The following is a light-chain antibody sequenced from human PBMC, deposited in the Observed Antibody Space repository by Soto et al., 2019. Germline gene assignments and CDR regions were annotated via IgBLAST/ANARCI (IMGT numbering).Light chain of an antibody. Sequence: VPMTHSPASLSASVIDIVIITCRASQSISSYLNWYQQKPGKPPKLLIYAASSLQRGVPSRFSGSGSGTQFTLTISSLQPEDFATYYCQQYNTYSTFGQGTRLEIK. CDR3: QQYNTYST. CDR1: QSISSY. J-gene: IGKJ5*01. CDR2: AAS. V-gene: IGKV1-39*01.